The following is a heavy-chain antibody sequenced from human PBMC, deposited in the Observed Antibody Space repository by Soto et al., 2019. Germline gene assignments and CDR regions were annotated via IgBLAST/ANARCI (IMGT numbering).Heavy chain of an antibody. V-gene: IGHV3-9*01. CDR3: ATDITGSDRYRYFDY. CDR2: ISWNSGSM. CDR1: GFTFGDYA. D-gene: IGHD1-1*01. Sequence: EVQLVESGGGLVQPGMSLRLSCAASGFTFGDYAMHWVRQAPGKGLEWVAGISWNSGSMGYADSVRGRFTISKDTAQNSRYLQMNSLRDEDTAFYYGATDITGSDRYRYFDYWGQGILVTVSS. J-gene: IGHJ4*02.